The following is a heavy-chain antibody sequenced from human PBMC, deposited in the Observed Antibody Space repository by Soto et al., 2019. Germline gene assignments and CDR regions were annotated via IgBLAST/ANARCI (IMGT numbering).Heavy chain of an antibody. J-gene: IGHJ6*03. CDR2: IYDSGSD. CDR1: GDSISRGGYF. CDR3: ARGILRPNRYMDV. D-gene: IGHD1-26*01. V-gene: IGHV4-31*03. Sequence: QVQLQESGPGLVKPSQTLSLTCIVSGDSISRGGYFWTWIRQHPGKGLEWIGYIYDSGSDFYNPSLKSRVTMSVDTSKNQYSLNLRSVTAADTAVVYSARGILRPNRYMDVWGKGTAVAVSS.